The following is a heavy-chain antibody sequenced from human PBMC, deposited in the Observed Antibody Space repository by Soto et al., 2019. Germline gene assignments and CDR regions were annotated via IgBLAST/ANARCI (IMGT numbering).Heavy chain of an antibody. Sequence: EVQLVESGGGLVQPGGSLRLSCAASGFTFSSYSMNWVRQAPGKGLEWVSYISSSSSTIYYADSVKGRFTISRDNAKNSLYLQMNSLRDEDRAVYYWARDLTDSRLWHDPNWFDPWGQGTLVTVSS. J-gene: IGHJ5*02. CDR3: ARDLTDSRLWHDPNWFDP. D-gene: IGHD2-21*01. CDR1: GFTFSSYS. CDR2: ISSSSSTI. V-gene: IGHV3-48*02.